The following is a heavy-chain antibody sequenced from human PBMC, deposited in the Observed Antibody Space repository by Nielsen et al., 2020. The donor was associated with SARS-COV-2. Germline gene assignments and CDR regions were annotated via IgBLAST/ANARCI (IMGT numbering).Heavy chain of an antibody. CDR3: ARHSPGGAFDI. V-gene: IGHV3-7*03. J-gene: IGHJ3*02. Sequence: GESLKISCAASGFTFSSYWMSWVRQAPGKGLEWVANIKQDGSEKYYVDSVKGRFTISRDNAKNSLYLQMNSLRAEDTAVYYCARHSPGGAFDIWGQGTMVTVSS. D-gene: IGHD3-16*01. CDR2: IKQDGSEK. CDR1: GFTFSSYW.